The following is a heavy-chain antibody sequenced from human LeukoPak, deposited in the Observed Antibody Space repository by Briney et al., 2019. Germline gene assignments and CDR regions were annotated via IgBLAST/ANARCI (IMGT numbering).Heavy chain of an antibody. CDR1: GGSFSGYY. Sequence: SETLSLTCAVYGGSFSGYYWSWIRQPPGKGLEWIGEINHSGSTNYNPSLKSRVTISIDTSRNQFSLKLSSVTAADAAVYYCARLPSLQYNYYGMDVWGQGTTVTVSS. CDR3: ARLPSLQYNYYGMDV. CDR2: INHSGST. J-gene: IGHJ6*02. D-gene: IGHD5-24*01. V-gene: IGHV4-34*01.